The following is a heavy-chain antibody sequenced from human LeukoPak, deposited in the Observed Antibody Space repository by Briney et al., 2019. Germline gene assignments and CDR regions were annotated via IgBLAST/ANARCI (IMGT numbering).Heavy chain of an antibody. CDR3: ARQSGWLDP. V-gene: IGHV4-59*08. CDR1: GGSMPGHY. J-gene: IGHJ5*02. CDR2: IYYTGTT. Sequence: SETLSLTCTVSGGSMPGHYWSWIRPPHGKGLEWVGFIYYTGTTNYNPSHKSRVTISLDTSKNQFSLKLSSMTAADTAVYYCARQSGWLDPWGQGIMVTVSS. D-gene: IGHD1-26*01.